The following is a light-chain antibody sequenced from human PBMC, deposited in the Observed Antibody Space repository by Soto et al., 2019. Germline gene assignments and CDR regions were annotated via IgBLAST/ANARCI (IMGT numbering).Light chain of an antibody. V-gene: IGLV7-46*01. CDR1: TGAVTSVHY. Sequence: QAVVTQEPSLTVSPGGTVTLTCGSSTGAVTSVHYPYWFQQKPGQAPRTLIYETASKQSWTPARFSGSLLGGKAALTLSGAQPEDEAEYYCLLYYSGTRVFGGATQLTVL. J-gene: IGLJ2*01. CDR2: ETA. CDR3: LLYYSGTRV.